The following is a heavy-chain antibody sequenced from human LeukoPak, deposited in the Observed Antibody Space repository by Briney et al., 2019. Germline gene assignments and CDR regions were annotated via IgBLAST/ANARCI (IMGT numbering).Heavy chain of an antibody. V-gene: IGHV4-39*01. CDR1: GGSIRSSSYY. CDR3: ARSDGYGLVGI. J-gene: IGHJ3*02. Sequence: SETLSLTCSVSGGSIRSSSYYWAWIRQPPGEGLEWIGSIYSSGFTSYKPSLKSRLTISVDTSKNQFSLKLSSVTAADTAVYYCARSDGYGLVGIWGQGTMVTVSS. CDR2: IYSSGFT. D-gene: IGHD5-18*01.